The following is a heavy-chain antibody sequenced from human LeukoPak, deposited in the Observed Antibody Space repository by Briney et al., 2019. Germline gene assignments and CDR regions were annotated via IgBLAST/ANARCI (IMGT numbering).Heavy chain of an antibody. CDR2: FDPEDGET. CDR1: GYTLTELS. Sequence: ASVKVSCKVSGYTLTELSMHWVRQAPGKGLEWMGGFDPEDGETIYAQKFQGRVTMTEDTSTDTAYMELSSLRSEDTAVYYCARKKGVKTLNWFDPWGQGTLVTVSS. CDR3: ARKKGVKTLNWFDP. V-gene: IGHV1-24*01. D-gene: IGHD4-23*01. J-gene: IGHJ5*02.